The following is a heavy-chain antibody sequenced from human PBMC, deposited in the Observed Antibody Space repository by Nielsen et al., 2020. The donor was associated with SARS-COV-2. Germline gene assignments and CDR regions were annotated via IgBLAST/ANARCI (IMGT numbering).Heavy chain of an antibody. CDR2: IYYSGST. V-gene: IGHV4-59*01. D-gene: IGHD3-16*01. Sequence: SETLSLTCTVSGGSISSYYWSWIRQPPGKGLEWIGYIYYSGSTNYNPSPKSRVTISVDTSKNQFSLKLSSVTAADTAVYYCARVGGVEFDYWGQGTLVTVSS. CDR3: ARVGGVEFDY. J-gene: IGHJ4*02. CDR1: GGSISSYY.